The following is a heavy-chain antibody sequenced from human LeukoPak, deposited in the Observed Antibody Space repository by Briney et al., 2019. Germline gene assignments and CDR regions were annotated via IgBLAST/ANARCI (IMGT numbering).Heavy chain of an antibody. CDR2: IWYDGSNK. D-gene: IGHD6-6*01. V-gene: IGHV3-33*08. CDR1: GFTVSNNY. Sequence: PGGSLRLSCAASGFTVSNNYMSWVRQAPGKGLEWVAVIWYDGSNKYYADSVKGRFTISRDNSKNTLYLQMNSLRAEDTAVYYCARSPLYSSSIVVDYWGQGTLVTVSS. CDR3: ARSPLYSSSIVVDY. J-gene: IGHJ4*02.